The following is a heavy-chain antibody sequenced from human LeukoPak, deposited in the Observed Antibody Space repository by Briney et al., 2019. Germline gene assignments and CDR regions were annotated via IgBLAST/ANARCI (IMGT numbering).Heavy chain of an antibody. CDR2: IVVGSGNT. D-gene: IGHD3-22*01. V-gene: IGHV1-58*02. CDR1: GFTFTSSA. CDR3: ASGGITMIVVVMHDAFDI. J-gene: IGHJ3*02. Sequence: SVKVSCKASGFTFTSSAMQWVRQARGQRLEWIGWIVVGSGNTNYAQKFQERVTITRDTSISTAYMELSRLRSDDTAVYYCASGGITMIVVVMHDAFDIWGQGTMVTVSS.